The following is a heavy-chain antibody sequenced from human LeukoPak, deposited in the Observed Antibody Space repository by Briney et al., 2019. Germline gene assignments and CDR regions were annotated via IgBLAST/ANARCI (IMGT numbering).Heavy chain of an antibody. D-gene: IGHD3-9*01. Sequence: GGSLRLSCAASGFTFSTYWMHWVRQAPGKGLVWVSRIKSDGSSIMYADSVRGRFTISRDNAKNTLYLQMNSLRAEDTAVYYCARDLNWLLFDYWGQGTLVTVSS. CDR3: ARDLNWLLFDY. J-gene: IGHJ4*02. CDR1: GFTFSTYW. CDR2: IKSDGSSI. V-gene: IGHV3-74*03.